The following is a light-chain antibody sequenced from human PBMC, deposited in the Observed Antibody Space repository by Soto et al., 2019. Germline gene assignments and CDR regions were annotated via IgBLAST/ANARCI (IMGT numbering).Light chain of an antibody. CDR2: SVS. CDR3: QQYGTSPFT. V-gene: IGKV3-20*01. CDR1: ERVPSSY. J-gene: IGKJ3*01. Sequence: ILLTQSPGTLSLSPGERATLSCRSSERVPSSYLAWYQQKPGQAPRLLIYSVSSRAAGIPDRFSGSGSGTDFTLTISGLEPADFAQYYCQQYGTSPFTFGPGTRVNIK.